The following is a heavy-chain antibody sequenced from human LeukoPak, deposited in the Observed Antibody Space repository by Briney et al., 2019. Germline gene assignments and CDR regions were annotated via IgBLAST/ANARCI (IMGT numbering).Heavy chain of an antibody. CDR1: GYTFTNHG. V-gene: IGHV1-18*01. CDR3: ARTPKRFGELYQSADY. D-gene: IGHD3-10*01. CDR2: MSAYNGNA. Sequence: ASVKVSCKASGYTFTNHGITWVRQAPGQGLEWMGWMSAYNGNADYAQSFQGRVTMTTDTSTSTAYMELRSLRSDDTGVYYCARTPKRFGELYQSADYWGQGTLVTVSS. J-gene: IGHJ4*02.